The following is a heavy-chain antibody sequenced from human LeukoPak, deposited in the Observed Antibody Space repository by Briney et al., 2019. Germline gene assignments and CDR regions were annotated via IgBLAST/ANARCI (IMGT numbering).Heavy chain of an antibody. D-gene: IGHD3-22*01. CDR2: IYYSGST. CDR1: GGSISSSSYY. V-gene: IGHV4-39*07. Sequence: SSETLSLTCTVSGGSISSSSYYWGWIRQPPGKGLEWIGSIYYSGSTYYNPSLKSRVTISVDTSKNQFSLKLSSVTAADTAVYYCARDRYNYYDSSGYYRGGYIDYWGQGTLVTVSS. J-gene: IGHJ4*02. CDR3: ARDRYNYYDSSGYYRGGYIDY.